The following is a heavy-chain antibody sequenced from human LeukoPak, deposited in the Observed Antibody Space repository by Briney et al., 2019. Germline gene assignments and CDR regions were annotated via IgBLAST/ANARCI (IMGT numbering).Heavy chain of an antibody. J-gene: IGHJ4*02. D-gene: IGHD2-21*01. CDR2: IWYDGSNK. V-gene: IGHV3-33*01. CDR1: GFTFSSYG. CDR3: ATSLFDGGGPRSFDY. Sequence: PGRSLRLSCAASGFTFSSYGIPWVRQAPGKGLEWVAVIWYDGSNKFYADSVKGRFTISRDNSKNTLSLQMNSLRAEDTAVYYCATSLFDGGGPRSFDYWGQGTLVTVSS.